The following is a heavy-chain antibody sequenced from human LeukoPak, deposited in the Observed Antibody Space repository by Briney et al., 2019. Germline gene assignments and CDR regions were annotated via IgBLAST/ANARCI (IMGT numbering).Heavy chain of an antibody. D-gene: IGHD6-13*01. J-gene: IGHJ4*02. CDR3: AKDPIRIGAAIQISAYYFDY. CDR1: GFTFSSYG. V-gene: IGHV3-30*02. Sequence: PGGSLRLSCAASGFTFSSYGMHWVRQAPGKGLEWVAFIRYDGSNKYYADSVKGRFTTSRDNSKNTLYLQMNSLRAEDTAVYYCAKDPIRIGAAIQISAYYFDYWGQGTLVTVSS. CDR2: IRYDGSNK.